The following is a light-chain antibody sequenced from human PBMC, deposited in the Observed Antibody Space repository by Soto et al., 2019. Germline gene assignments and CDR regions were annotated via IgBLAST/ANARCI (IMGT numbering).Light chain of an antibody. J-gene: IGKJ1*01. CDR2: DAS. V-gene: IGKV3-15*01. CDR3: QQYNNWPQT. CDR1: QSVSSGY. Sequence: EIVLTQSPVTLSLSPGERGTLSCSASQSVSSGYLAWYQQKPGQAPRLLIYDASTRATGIPARFSGSGSGTDFTLTISGLQSEDFAVYYCQQYNNWPQTFGQGTKVDIK.